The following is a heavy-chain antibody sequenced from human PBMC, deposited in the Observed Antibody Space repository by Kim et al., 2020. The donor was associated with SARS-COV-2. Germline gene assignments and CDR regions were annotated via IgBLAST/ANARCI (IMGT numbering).Heavy chain of an antibody. CDR2: IWYDGSNK. Sequence: GGSLRLSCAASGFTFSSYGMHWVRQAPGKGLEWVAVIWYDGSNKYYADSVKGRFTISRDNSKNTLYLQMNSLRAEDTAVYYCARDPRPYTVAPNWFDPWGQGTLVTVSS. J-gene: IGHJ5*02. CDR3: ARDPRPYTVAPNWFDP. V-gene: IGHV3-33*01. D-gene: IGHD4-17*01. CDR1: GFTFSSYG.